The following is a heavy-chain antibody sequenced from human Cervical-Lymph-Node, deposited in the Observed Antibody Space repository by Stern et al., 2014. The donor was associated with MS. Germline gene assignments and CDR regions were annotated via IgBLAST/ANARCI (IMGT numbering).Heavy chain of an antibody. CDR3: AQEGRFLEWFPYYYGMDV. V-gene: IGHV3-30*18. CDR1: GFTFSSYG. J-gene: IGHJ6*02. CDR2: ISYDGSNK. D-gene: IGHD3-3*01. Sequence: VQLVESGGGVVRPGRSLRLSCAASGFTFSSYGMHWVRQAPGKGLEWVAVISYDGSNKYYADSVKGRFTISSDNSKKTLYLQMDSLRADDTAVYYCAQEGRFLEWFPYYYGMDVWGQGTTVTVSS.